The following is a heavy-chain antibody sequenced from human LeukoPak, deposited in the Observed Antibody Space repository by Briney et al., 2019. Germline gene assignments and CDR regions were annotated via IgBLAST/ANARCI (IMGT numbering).Heavy chain of an antibody. CDR2: IKQDGSEK. D-gene: IGHD6-13*01. Sequence: GGSLRLSCAASGFTFSSYWMSWVRQAPGKGLEWVANIKQDGSEKYYVDSVKGRFTISRDNAKNSLYLQMNSLRAEDTAVYYCARRAISGLTATATGEYFQHWGQGTLVTVSS. J-gene: IGHJ1*01. V-gene: IGHV3-7*01. CDR3: ARRAISGLTATATGEYFQH. CDR1: GFTFSSYW.